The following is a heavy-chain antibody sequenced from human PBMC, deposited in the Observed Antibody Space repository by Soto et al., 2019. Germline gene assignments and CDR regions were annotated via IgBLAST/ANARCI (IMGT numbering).Heavy chain of an antibody. V-gene: IGHV3-23*01. D-gene: IGHD3-3*01. CDR3: ARGDVHSSDFWSGSPLNL. J-gene: IGHJ6*02. CDR2: ISGTGSST. CDR1: GCTFSSYA. Sequence: EVQLLESGGGLVQPGGSLRLSCAASGCTFSSYAMSWVRQAPGKGLEWVSAISGTGSSTIYSDSVKGRFTISRDISKSTLNLQMNSLRAEETALYYCARGDVHSSDFWSGSPLNLWGQGTTVTVAS.